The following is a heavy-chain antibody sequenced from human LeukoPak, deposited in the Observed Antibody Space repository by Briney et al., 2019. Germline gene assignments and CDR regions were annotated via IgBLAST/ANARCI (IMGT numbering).Heavy chain of an antibody. CDR1: GFTFSIYV. Sequence: GGPLRLSCAASGFTFSIYVMSWVRQARGRGLGWVLAISGSGGSTYYADSVKGRFTMSRDNSKNTLDLQMNSLRAEDTAVDYCASGVNSLHLHFDCWGQRTLVSFAS. J-gene: IGHJ4*02. CDR2: ISGSGGST. V-gene: IGHV3-23*01. D-gene: IGHD4-23*01. CDR3: ASGVNSLHLHFDC.